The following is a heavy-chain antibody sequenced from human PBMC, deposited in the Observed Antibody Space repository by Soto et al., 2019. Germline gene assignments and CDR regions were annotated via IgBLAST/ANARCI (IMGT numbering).Heavy chain of an antibody. J-gene: IGHJ6*02. Sequence: EVQLVESGGGLVQPGGSLRLSCAASGFTFSSYSMNWVRQAPGKGLEWVSYISSSSSTIYYADSVKGRFTISRDNAKNSLYLQMNRLRAEDTAVYYCARVGYSYAIYYYYGMDVWGQGTTVTVSS. CDR2: ISSSSSTI. CDR1: GFTFSSYS. D-gene: IGHD5-18*01. V-gene: IGHV3-48*01. CDR3: ARVGYSYAIYYYYGMDV.